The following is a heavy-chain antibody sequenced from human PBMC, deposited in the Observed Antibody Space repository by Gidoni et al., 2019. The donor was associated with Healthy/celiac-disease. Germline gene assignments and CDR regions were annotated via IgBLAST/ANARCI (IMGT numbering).Heavy chain of an antibody. Sequence: QVQLVESGGGVVQPGRSLRLSCAASGFTFSRYAMHWVRQAPGKGLEWVAVISYDGSNKYYADSVKGRFTISRDNSKNTLYLQMNSLRAEDTAVYYCASLVDSSGYYEDYWGQGTLVTVSS. CDR2: ISYDGSNK. CDR3: ASLVDSSGYYEDY. D-gene: IGHD3-22*01. J-gene: IGHJ4*02. CDR1: GFTFSRYA. V-gene: IGHV3-30-3*01.